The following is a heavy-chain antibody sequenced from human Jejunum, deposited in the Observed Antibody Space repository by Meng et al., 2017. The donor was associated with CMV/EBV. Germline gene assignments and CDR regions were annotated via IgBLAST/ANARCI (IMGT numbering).Heavy chain of an antibody. CDR2: LNEDGSRT. J-gene: IGHJ4*02. Sequence: LSCSASVFTFSSYWMHWVRQVPGEGLVWVSRLNEDGSRTDYADSVKGRFTISRDNARNTLYLQMNSLRGEDTAVYYCAMDLSGRVDYWGQGTLVTVSS. CDR1: VFTFSSYW. V-gene: IGHV3-74*01. CDR3: AMDLSGRVDY. D-gene: IGHD1-26*01.